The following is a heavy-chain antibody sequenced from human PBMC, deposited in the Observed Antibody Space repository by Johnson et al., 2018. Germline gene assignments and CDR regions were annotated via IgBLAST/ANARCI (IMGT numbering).Heavy chain of an antibody. D-gene: IGHD3-16*02. CDR1: GLTFSSYN. J-gene: IGHJ3*01. Sequence: VQLVQSGGGLVQXGGSLRLSCAASGLTFSSYNMNWVRQAPGKGLEWVSYISSSSSTIYYADSVKGRFTISIDNAKNSVYLQMNSLRAEDTAVYYCARDIRLTFGGVIVPLGAFDVWGQGTLVTVSS. CDR2: ISSSSSTI. CDR3: ARDIRLTFGGVIVPLGAFDV. V-gene: IGHV3-48*01.